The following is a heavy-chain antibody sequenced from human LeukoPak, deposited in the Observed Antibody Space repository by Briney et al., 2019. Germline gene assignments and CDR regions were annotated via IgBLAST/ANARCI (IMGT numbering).Heavy chain of an antibody. CDR3: ARKHKYPGSYCSGGSCENFYYYYGMDV. V-gene: IGHV1-18*01. D-gene: IGHD2-15*01. CDR2: ISAYNGNT. Sequence: ASVKVSCKASGYTFTSYGISWVRQAPGQGLEWMGWISAYNGNTNYAQKLQGKVTMTTDTSTSTAYMELRSLRSDDTAVYYCARKHKYPGSYCSGGSCENFYYYYGMDVWGQGTTVTASS. J-gene: IGHJ6*02. CDR1: GYTFTSYG.